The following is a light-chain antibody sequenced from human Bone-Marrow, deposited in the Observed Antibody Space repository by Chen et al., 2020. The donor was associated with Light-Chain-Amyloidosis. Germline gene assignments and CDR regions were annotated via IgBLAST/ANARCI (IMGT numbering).Light chain of an antibody. J-gene: IGKJ4*01. CDR1: QTISSNY. Sequence: EIVLTQSPGTLSLSPGEGANLSCRASQTISSNYLTWYQQKVGQAPRLLIYGSSSRGTGIPARFTGSGSGTDVTLNSNRLEPEDVAMYYCQQYGTSPLTFGGGTKVEIK. CDR3: QQYGTSPLT. V-gene: IGKV3-20*01. CDR2: GSS.